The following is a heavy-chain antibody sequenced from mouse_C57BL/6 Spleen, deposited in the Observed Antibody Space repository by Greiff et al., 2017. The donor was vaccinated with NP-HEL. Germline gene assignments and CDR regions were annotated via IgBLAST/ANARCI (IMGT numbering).Heavy chain of an antibody. Sequence: QVTLKESGPGILQSSQTLSLTCSFSGFSLSTSGMGVSWIRQPSGQGLEWLAHIYWDDDKRYNPSLESRLTISKYTSRNQVFLKITSLDTADTATYYCARNYDPWFAYWGQGTLVTVSA. CDR2: IYWDDDK. CDR3: ARNYDPWFAY. V-gene: IGHV8-12*01. CDR1: GFSLSTSGMG. J-gene: IGHJ3*01. D-gene: IGHD2-4*01.